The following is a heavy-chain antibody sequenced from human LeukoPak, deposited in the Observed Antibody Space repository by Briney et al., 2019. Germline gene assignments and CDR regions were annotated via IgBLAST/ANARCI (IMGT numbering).Heavy chain of an antibody. V-gene: IGHV1-46*01. Sequence: ASVKVSCKASGYTFTSYCMHWVRQAPGQGLEWMGIINPSGGSTSYAQKFQGRVTMTRDTSTSTVYMELSSLRSEDTAVYYCARGQIYGSGSYYVVLDFDYWGQGTLVTVSS. CDR2: INPSGGST. CDR1: GYTFTSYC. CDR3: ARGQIYGSGSYYVVLDFDY. J-gene: IGHJ4*02. D-gene: IGHD3-10*01.